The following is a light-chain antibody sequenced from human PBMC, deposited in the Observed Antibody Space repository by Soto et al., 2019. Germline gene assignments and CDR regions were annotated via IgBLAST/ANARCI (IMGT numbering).Light chain of an antibody. Sequence: DIQMTQSPSTLSGSVGDRVTITCRASQTISSWLAWYQQKPGKAPKLLIYAASSLEIGVPSRFGGSGSGTEFTLAISGLQPEDFATYYCQQSYMGWTFGQGTKVDIK. V-gene: IGKV1-5*01. J-gene: IGKJ1*01. CDR1: QTISSW. CDR2: AAS. CDR3: QQSYMGWT.